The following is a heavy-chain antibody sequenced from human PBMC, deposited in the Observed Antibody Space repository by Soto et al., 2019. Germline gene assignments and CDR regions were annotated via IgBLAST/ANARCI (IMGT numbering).Heavy chain of an antibody. D-gene: IGHD6-13*01. J-gene: IGHJ5*02. Sequence: QVQLQESGPGLVKPSETLSLTCTVSGGSISSYYWSWIRQPPGKGLEWIGYIYYSGSTNYNPSLKSRVTTSVDTYKTQFSLRRGSVTAADTAVYYCARQGRYSSCLGGPWIDPWGEGTLVTVSS. CDR1: GGSISSYY. V-gene: IGHV4-59*08. CDR2: IYYSGST. CDR3: ARQGRYSSCLGGPWIDP.